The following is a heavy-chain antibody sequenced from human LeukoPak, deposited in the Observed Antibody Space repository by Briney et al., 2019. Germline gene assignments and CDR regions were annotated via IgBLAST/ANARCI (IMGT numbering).Heavy chain of an antibody. Sequence: VASVKVSCKASGGTFSSYAISWVRQAPGQGLEWMGGIIPIFGTANYAQKFQGRVTITADESTSTAYMELSSLRSEDTAVYYCARVSHDYGDYEVNWYFDLWGRGTLVTVSS. CDR3: ARVSHDYGDYEVNWYFDL. J-gene: IGHJ2*01. V-gene: IGHV1-69*01. D-gene: IGHD4-17*01. CDR2: IIPIFGTA. CDR1: GGTFSSYA.